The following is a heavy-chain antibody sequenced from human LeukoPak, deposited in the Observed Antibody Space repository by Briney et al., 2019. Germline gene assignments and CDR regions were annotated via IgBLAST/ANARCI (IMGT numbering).Heavy chain of an antibody. CDR3: ARAYCSRTSCYIDY. CDR2: INHSRST. D-gene: IGHD2-2*02. CDR1: GGSFSGFY. J-gene: IGHJ4*02. V-gene: IGHV4-34*01. Sequence: SETLSLTCAVYGGSFSGFYWTWIRQPPGKGLEWIGQINHSRSTHYNPSLKSRVTISVDTSKNQFSLKLSSVTAADTAVYYCARAYCSRTSCYIDYWGQGALVTVSS.